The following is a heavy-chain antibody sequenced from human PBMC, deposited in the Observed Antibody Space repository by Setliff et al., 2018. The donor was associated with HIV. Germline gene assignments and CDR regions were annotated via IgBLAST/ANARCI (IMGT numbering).Heavy chain of an antibody. J-gene: IGHJ4*02. V-gene: IGHV1-69*13. CDR1: GGTFSSYA. CDR2: IIPIFGTA. D-gene: IGHD5-12*01. CDR3: AREPGNSGYMEAYYFDY. Sequence: GASVKVSCKASGGTFSSYAISWVRQAPGQGLEWMGGIIPIFGTANYAQKFQGRVTITADESTSTAYMELSSLRSEDTAVYYCAREPGNSGYMEAYYFDYWGQGTLVTVSS.